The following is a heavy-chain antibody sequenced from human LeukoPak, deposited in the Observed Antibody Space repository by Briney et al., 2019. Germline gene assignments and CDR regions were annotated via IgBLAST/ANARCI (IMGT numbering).Heavy chain of an antibody. J-gene: IGHJ4*02. Sequence: GGSLRLSCAASGFTFSDYYMSWIRQSPGKGLEWVSYLSTSSSNIYYADSVKGRFTISRDNAKNSLFLQMNSLRAEDTAVYYCARDWYRYCSSSSCYMFDYWGQGTLVTVSS. CDR2: LSTSSSNI. CDR1: GFTFSDYY. D-gene: IGHD2-2*02. CDR3: ARDWYRYCSSSSCYMFDY. V-gene: IGHV3-11*01.